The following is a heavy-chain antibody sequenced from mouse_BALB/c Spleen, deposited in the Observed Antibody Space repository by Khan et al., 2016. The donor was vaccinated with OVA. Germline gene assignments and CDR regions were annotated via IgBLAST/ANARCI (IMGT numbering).Heavy chain of an antibody. CDR3: ASSVTITTLVATDIDY. J-gene: IGHJ2*01. Sequence: VQLKESGPGLVKPSQSLSLTCTVTGYSITSDYAWNWIRQFPGNKLEWMGYISYSGRTSYNPSLKSRISITRDTSKNQFFLQLNSVTTEDTATXYGASSVTITTLVATDIDYWGQGTTLTVSS. V-gene: IGHV3-2*02. CDR2: ISYSGRT. CDR1: GYSITSDYA. D-gene: IGHD1-1*01.